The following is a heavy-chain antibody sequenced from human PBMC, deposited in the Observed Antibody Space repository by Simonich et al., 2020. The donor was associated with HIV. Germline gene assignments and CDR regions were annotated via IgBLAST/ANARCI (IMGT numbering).Heavy chain of an antibody. D-gene: IGHD3-22*01. J-gene: IGHJ4*02. CDR2: IIPIIGKT. V-gene: IGHV1-69*01. Sequence: QVQLVQSGAEVKKPGSSVKVSCRASGGTFSSYGLNWVRQAPGQGLEWLGGIIPIIGKTNYAQKFRGRVTITADESTSTAYMELSSLRSEDTAVYYCARQGHYYDTTLVGHYDYWGQGTLVTVSS. CDR3: ARQGHYYDTTLVGHYDY. CDR1: GGTFSSYG.